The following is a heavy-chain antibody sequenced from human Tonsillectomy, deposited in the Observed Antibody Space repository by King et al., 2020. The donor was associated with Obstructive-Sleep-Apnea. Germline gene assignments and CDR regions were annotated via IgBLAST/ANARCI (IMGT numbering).Heavy chain of an antibody. V-gene: IGHV1-2*02. CDR1: GYTFTGYY. CDR2: ISPNSGAT. Sequence: QLVQSGAEVKRPGASVKVSCKPSGYTFTGYYIHWVRQAPGQGLEWMGCISPNSGATKYAQRFQDRVTMTRATSISTAYMELSRLTSDDTAIYYCATDMSAYDSTSPAYWGQGTLVTVSS. CDR3: ATDMSAYDSTSPAY. J-gene: IGHJ4*02. D-gene: IGHD5-12*01.